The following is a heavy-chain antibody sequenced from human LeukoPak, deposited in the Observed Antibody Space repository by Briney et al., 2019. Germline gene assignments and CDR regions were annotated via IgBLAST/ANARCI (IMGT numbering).Heavy chain of an antibody. CDR3: ARLTILWFGEGHNWFDP. D-gene: IGHD3-10*01. V-gene: IGHV4-34*01. CDR2: INHSGST. Sequence: GSLRLSCEASGFTFSSYNMNWVRQAPGKGLEWIGEINHSGSTNYNPSLKSRVTISVDTSKNQFSLKLSSVTAADTAVYYCARLTILWFGEGHNWFDPWGQGTLVTVSS. J-gene: IGHJ5*02. CDR1: GFTFSSYN.